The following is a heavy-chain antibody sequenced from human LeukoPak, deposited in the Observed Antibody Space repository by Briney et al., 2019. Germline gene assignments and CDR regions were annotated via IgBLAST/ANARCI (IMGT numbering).Heavy chain of an antibody. J-gene: IGHJ6*02. V-gene: IGHV4-34*01. CDR3: ARGGGGIILGDSEGMDV. D-gene: IGHD3-10*01. CDR2: INHSGST. Sequence: SETLTLTCAVSGWSFSGYSWSWIRQPPGKGLEWIGEINHSGSTNYNPYLKSRVTISGGTSKNQFSLKLSSVTAADTAVYYCARGGGGIILGDSEGMDVWGQGTTVTVSS. CDR1: GWSFSGYS.